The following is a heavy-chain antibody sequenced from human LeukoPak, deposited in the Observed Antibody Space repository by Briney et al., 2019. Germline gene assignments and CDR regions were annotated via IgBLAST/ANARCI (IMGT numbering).Heavy chain of an antibody. J-gene: IGHJ4*02. V-gene: IGHV3-20*04. Sequence: GGSLRLSCAAAGFTFDDYGMSWVRQAPGKGLEWVSGINWDGGSTGYADSVKGRFTISRDNAKNSLYLQMNSLRAEDTVLYYCARGESPGIAVAATVGYWGQGTLVTVSS. CDR3: ARGESPGIAVAATVGY. D-gene: IGHD6-19*01. CDR1: GFTFDDYG. CDR2: INWDGGST.